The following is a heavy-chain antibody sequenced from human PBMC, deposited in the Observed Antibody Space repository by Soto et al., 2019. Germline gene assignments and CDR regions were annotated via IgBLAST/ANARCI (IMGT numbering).Heavy chain of an antibody. CDR3: ARDILYRLDY. CDR1: GGSISSGDYY. CDR2: IYYSGSA. J-gene: IGHJ4*02. D-gene: IGHD3-9*01. V-gene: IGHV4-30-4*01. Sequence: KSSETLSLTCTVSGGSISSGDYYWSWIRQPPGKGLEWIGYIYYSGSAYYNPSLKSRVTISVDTFKNQFSLKLSSVTAADTAVYYCARDILYRLDYWGQGILVTVSS.